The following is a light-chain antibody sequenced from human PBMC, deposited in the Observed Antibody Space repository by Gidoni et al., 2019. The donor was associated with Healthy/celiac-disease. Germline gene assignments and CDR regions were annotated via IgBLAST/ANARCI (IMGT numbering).Light chain of an antibody. CDR3: QSYDSSLSGWV. V-gene: IGLV1-40*01. CDR2: GNS. CDR1: SSNIGAGYD. Sequence: QSVLTQPPSLSGAPGQRVTISCTGSSSNIGAGYDVHWYQQLPGKAPKLPIYGNSNRPSGVPDRFSGSKSGTSASLAITGLQAEDEADYYCQSYDSSLSGWVFGGGTKLTVL. J-gene: IGLJ3*02.